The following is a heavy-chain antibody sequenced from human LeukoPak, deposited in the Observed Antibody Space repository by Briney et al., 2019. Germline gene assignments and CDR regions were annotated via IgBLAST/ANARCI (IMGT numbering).Heavy chain of an antibody. Sequence: SETLSLTCTVSGGSISSSSYYWGWIRQPPGKGLEWIGSIYYSGSTYYNPSLKSRVTISVDTSKNQFSLKLSSVTAADTAVYYCARLEPGDYWGQGTPVTVSS. CDR1: GGSISSSSYY. V-gene: IGHV4-39*07. CDR3: ARLEPGDY. CDR2: IYYSGST. D-gene: IGHD1-14*01. J-gene: IGHJ4*02.